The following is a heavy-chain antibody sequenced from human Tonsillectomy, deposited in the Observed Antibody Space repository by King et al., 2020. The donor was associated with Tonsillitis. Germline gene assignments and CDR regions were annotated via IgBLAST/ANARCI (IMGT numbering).Heavy chain of an antibody. Sequence: VQLVESGAEVKKPGSSVKVSCKASGDAFSSYPISWVRQAPGQGLEWMGGIIPIFGTVNYAQKFQGRVTITADESTSTAYMELSGLRSEDTAVFYCASDLGPDGFDVWGQGTMVTVSS. J-gene: IGHJ3*01. CDR1: GDAFSSYP. CDR3: ASDLGPDGFDV. V-gene: IGHV1-69*01. CDR2: IIPIFGTV.